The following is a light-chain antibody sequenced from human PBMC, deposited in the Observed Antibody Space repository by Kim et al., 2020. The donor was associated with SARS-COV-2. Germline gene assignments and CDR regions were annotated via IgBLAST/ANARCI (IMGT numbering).Light chain of an antibody. CDR3: SSYTARNTWI. CDR1: SSDVGGYDY. Sequence: GQSIPISCSGASSDVGGYDYVSWYQKFPGEAPKVIIYDVIKRPSGVPDRFLGSKSGNTAFLTISGLHVEDEAVYHCSSYTARNTWIFGGGTKVTVL. J-gene: IGLJ6*01. V-gene: IGLV2-14*03. CDR2: DVI.